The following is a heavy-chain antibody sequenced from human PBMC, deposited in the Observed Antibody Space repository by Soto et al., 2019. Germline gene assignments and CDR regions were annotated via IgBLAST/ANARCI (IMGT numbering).Heavy chain of an antibody. V-gene: IGHV3-23*01. J-gene: IGHJ4*02. CDR1: GFTFSSYA. D-gene: IGHD3-16*02. CDR2: ISGSGGST. Sequence: GGSLRLSCAASGFTFSSYAMSWVRQAPGKGLEWVSAISGSGGSTYYADSVKGRFTISRDNSKNTLYLQMNSLRAEDTAVYYCAKDKMITFGGVIVTTCYIVFWGPGILVTVSS. CDR3: AKDKMITFGGVIVTTCYIVF.